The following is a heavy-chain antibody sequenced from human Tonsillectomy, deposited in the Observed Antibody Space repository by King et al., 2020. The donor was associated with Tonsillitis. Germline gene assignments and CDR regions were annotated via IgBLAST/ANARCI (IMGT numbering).Heavy chain of an antibody. CDR1: GFTFSSYS. CDR2: ISSSSSYI. CDR3: ARDGTERSGNWFDP. J-gene: IGHJ5*02. D-gene: IGHD1-1*01. Sequence: DVQLVESGGGLVKPGGSLRLSCAASGFTFSSYSMNWVRQAPGKGLEWVSSISSSSSYIYYADSGKGRFTISRDNAKNSLYLQMNSLRAEDTAVYYCARDGTERSGNWFDPWGQGTLVTVSS. V-gene: IGHV3-21*01.